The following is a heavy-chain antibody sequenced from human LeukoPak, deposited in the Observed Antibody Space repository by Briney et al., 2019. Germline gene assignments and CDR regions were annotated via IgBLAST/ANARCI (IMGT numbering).Heavy chain of an antibody. J-gene: IGHJ6*02. V-gene: IGHV4-31*03. CDR1: GGSISSGGYY. CDR3: ARGVEPFDYYYYGMDV. Sequence: SETLSLNCTVSGGSISSGGYYWSWIRQHPGQGLEWIGYIYYSGSTYYNPSLKSRVTISVDTSKNQFSLKLSSVTAADTAVYYCARGVEPFDYYYYGMDVWGQGTTVTVSS. CDR2: IYYSGST. D-gene: IGHD1-14*01.